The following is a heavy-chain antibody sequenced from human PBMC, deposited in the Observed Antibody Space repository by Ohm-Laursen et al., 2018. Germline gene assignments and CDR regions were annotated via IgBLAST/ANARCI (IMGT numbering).Heavy chain of an antibody. J-gene: IGHJ4*02. D-gene: IGHD3-22*01. CDR2: ISYDGSNK. CDR3: AKDGYYYDINFDY. CDR1: GFTFSSYG. V-gene: IGHV3-30*18. Sequence: SLRLSCTASGFTFSSYGMHWVRQAPGKGLEWVAVISYDGSNKYYADSVKGRFTISRDNSKNTLYLQINSLRAEDTAVYYCAKDGYYYDINFDYWGQGTLVTVSS.